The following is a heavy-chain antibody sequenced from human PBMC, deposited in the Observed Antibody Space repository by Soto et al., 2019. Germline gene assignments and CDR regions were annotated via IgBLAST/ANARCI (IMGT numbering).Heavy chain of an antibody. D-gene: IGHD6-19*01. Sequence: QVLMQESGPGLVKPSETLSLTCTVSGASVSSGNHYWSWIRQPPGKRLEWIGFIYNGVITNYSPSLKSRVSISADTSRNPFSLKVSSVTAADTAVYYCARGWDANSWGQGALSPSPQ. V-gene: IGHV4-61*01. CDR2: IYNGVIT. J-gene: IGHJ4*02. CDR1: GASVSSGNHY. CDR3: ARGWDANS.